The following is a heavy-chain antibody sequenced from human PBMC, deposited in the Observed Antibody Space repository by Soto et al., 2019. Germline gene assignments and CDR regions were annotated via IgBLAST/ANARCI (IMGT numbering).Heavy chain of an antibody. Sequence: SQTLSLTCAISGDSVSSNSAAWNWIRQSPSRGLEWLGRTYYRSKWYNDYAESVKSRITITPDTSKNQFSLHLNSVTPEDTAVYDCARDPPDFHSAFDYWGQGTLVTVSS. D-gene: IGHD4-4*01. CDR1: GDSVSSNSAA. V-gene: IGHV6-1*01. J-gene: IGHJ4*02. CDR2: TYYRSKWYN. CDR3: ARDPPDFHSAFDY.